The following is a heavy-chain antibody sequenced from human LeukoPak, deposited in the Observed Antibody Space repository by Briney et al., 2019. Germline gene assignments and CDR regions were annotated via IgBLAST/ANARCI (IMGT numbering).Heavy chain of an antibody. CDR2: XXXDGSEK. Sequence: PGGSLRLSCAASGFTFSSYWXXXXXXAXXXXXXXXXNXXXDGSEKYYXDSVXGXXXXXXXXXXXXLYLQMNSLRAEDTAVYYCARVXTGSRHCFDIWGQGTMVTVSP. V-gene: IGHV3-7*01. CDR1: GFTFSSYW. D-gene: IGHD3-10*01. CDR3: ARVXTGSRHCFDI. J-gene: IGHJ3*02.